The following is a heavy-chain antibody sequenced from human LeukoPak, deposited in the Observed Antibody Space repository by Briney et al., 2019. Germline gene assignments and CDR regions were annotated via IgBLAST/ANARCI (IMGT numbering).Heavy chain of an antibody. J-gene: IGHJ3*02. CDR2: IIPIFGTA. V-gene: IGHV1-69*13. CDR3: ARVRYDSTAFDI. CDR1: GGTFSSYA. Sequence: SVKVSCKASGGTFSSYAISWVRQAPGQGLEWMGGIIPIFGTANYAQKFQGRVTITADESTSTAYMELSSLRSEDTAVYYCARVRYDSTAFDIWGQGTMVTVSS. D-gene: IGHD3-22*01.